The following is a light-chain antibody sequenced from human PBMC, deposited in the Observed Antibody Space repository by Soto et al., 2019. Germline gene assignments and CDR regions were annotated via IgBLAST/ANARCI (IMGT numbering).Light chain of an antibody. CDR2: DVN. Sequence: QSALTQPASVSGSPGQSITISCTGTSSDVGGYNYVSWYQHHPDKAPKLMIYDVNNRPSGVSNRFSGSKSGNTASLTISGLQAADEAAYSCSSYTSNTPRLVFGGGTKLTVL. V-gene: IGLV2-14*03. CDR3: SSYTSNTPRLV. CDR1: SSDVGGYNY. J-gene: IGLJ2*01.